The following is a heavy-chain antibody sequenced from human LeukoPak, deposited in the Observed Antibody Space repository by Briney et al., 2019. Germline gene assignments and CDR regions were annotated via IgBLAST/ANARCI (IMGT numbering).Heavy chain of an antibody. V-gene: IGHV4-34*01. J-gene: IGHJ4*02. CDR3: ARLNYYGFDY. Sequence: SETLSLTCAVYGGSFSGYYWSWIRQPPGEGLEWIGEINHSGSTNYNPSLKSRVTISVDTSKNQFSLKLSSVTAADTAVYYCARLNYYGFDYWGQGTLVTFSS. D-gene: IGHD1-26*01. CDR2: INHSGST. CDR1: GGSFSGYY.